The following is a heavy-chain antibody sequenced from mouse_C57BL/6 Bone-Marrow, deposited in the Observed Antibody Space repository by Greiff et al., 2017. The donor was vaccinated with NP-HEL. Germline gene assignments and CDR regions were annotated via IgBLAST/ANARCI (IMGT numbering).Heavy chain of an antibody. Sequence: QVQLQQSGPELVKPGASVKISCKASGYAFSSSWMNWVKQRPGKGLEWIGRIYPGDGDTNYNGKFKGKATLTADKSPSTAYMQLSSLTSEDSAVYFCARGGRIPYDYDEGFDYWGQGTTLTVSS. V-gene: IGHV1-82*01. CDR3: ARGGRIPYDYDEGFDY. CDR2: IYPGDGDT. J-gene: IGHJ2*01. D-gene: IGHD2-4*01. CDR1: GYAFSSSW.